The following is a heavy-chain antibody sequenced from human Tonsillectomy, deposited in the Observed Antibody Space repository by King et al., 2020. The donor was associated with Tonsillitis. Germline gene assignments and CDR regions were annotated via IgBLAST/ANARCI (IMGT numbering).Heavy chain of an antibody. D-gene: IGHD2-2*01. CDR2: INHNGST. CDR1: GGSFSGYY. J-gene: IGHJ4*02. V-gene: IGHV4-34*01. Sequence: VQLQQWGAGLLKPSETLSLTCAVYGGSFSGYYWSWIRQPPGKGLEWIGEINHNGSTNYNPSLKSRVTISVDTSKNQFSLKLSSVTAADTAVYYCARRGCSSTSCPLDYWGQGTLVTVSS. CDR3: ARRGCSSTSCPLDY.